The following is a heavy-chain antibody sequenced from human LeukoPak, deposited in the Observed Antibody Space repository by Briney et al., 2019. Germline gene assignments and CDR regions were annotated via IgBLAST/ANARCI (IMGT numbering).Heavy chain of an antibody. J-gene: IGHJ4*02. CDR1: GGSISSYY. D-gene: IGHD5-18*01. V-gene: IGHV4-59*01. CDR2: IYYSGST. Sequence: SETLSLTCTVSGGSISSYYWSWLRQPPGKGLEWIGYIYYSGSTNYNPSLKSRVTISVDTSKNQFSLKLSSVTAADTAVYYCARRTRTRGYSSFDYWGQGTLVTVSS. CDR3: ARRTRTRGYSSFDY.